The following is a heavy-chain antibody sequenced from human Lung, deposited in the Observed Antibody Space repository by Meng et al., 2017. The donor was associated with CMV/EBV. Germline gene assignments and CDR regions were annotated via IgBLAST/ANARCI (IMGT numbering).Heavy chain of an antibody. CDR1: GFTFNFYG. CDR2: IPHDGSNK. J-gene: IGHJ4*02. Sequence: GESLKISCAASGFTFNFYGMHWVRQAPGKGLEWVAFIPHDGSNKYYSESVKGRFTISRDNYENTLYLQMNSLRAEDMDVYYCAKDQRYSSGSDYWGQGTLVTVSS. CDR3: AKDQRYSSGSDY. D-gene: IGHD2-15*01. V-gene: IGHV3-30*02.